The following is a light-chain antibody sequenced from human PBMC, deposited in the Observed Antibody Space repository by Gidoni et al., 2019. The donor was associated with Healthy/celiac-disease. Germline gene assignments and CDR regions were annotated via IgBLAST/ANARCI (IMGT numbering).Light chain of an antibody. CDR2: GAS. J-gene: IGKJ1*01. CDR1: QSVSSSY. Sequence: EIVLTQSPGTLSLSPGERATLSCRASQSVSSSYLAWYQQKPGQAPRLLIYGASSRATGIPDRFSGSGSGTDFTLTISRLEPEDFAVYYCQQYGSSHRTFXQXTKVXIK. CDR3: QQYGSSHRT. V-gene: IGKV3-20*01.